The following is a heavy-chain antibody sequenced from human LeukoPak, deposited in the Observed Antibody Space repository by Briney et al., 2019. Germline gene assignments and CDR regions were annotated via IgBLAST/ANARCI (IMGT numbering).Heavy chain of an antibody. CDR3: AREGAHDSSFDY. D-gene: IGHD3-22*01. J-gene: IGHJ4*02. CDR2: IYYSGST. V-gene: IGHV4-59*01. CDR1: GGSISSYY. Sequence: PSETLSLTCTVSGGSISSYYWSWIRQPPGKGLEWIGYIYYSGSTNYNPSLKSRVTISVDTSKNQFSLKLSSVTAADTAVYYCAREGAHDSSFDYWGQGTLVTVSS.